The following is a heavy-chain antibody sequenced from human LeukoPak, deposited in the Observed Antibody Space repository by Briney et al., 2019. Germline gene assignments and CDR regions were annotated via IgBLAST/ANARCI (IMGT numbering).Heavy chain of an antibody. Sequence: ASVKVSCKASGYTFIGYYMHWVRQAPGQGLEWMGRINPNSGGTNYAQKFQGRVTMTRDTSTSTVYMELSSLTSEDTAVYYCARDYHGSGSLTTFDYWGQGTLVTVSS. CDR1: GYTFIGYY. D-gene: IGHD3-10*01. V-gene: IGHV1-2*06. CDR3: ARDYHGSGSLTTFDY. CDR2: INPNSGGT. J-gene: IGHJ4*02.